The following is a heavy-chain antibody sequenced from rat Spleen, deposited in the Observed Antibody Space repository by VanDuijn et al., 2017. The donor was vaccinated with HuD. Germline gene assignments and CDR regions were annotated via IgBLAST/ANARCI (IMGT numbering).Heavy chain of an antibody. D-gene: IGHD1-11*01. CDR3: TRELRGFAY. V-gene: IGHV5-31*01. J-gene: IGHJ3*01. CDR1: GFTFNNYW. CDR2: ITNTGFST. Sequence: EVQLVESGGGLVQPGRPLKLSCVASGFTFNNYWMTWIRQAPGKGLEWIASITNTGFSTYYPDSVKGRFTISRDNAKSTLYLQMDSLRSEDTATYYCTRELRGFAYWGQGTLVTVSS.